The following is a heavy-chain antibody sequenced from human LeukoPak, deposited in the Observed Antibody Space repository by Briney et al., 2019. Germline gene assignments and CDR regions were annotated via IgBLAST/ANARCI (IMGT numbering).Heavy chain of an antibody. CDR1: GDSVRSFHW. CDR2: IDWDDDK. V-gene: IGHV2-70*01. Sequence: PSETLSLTCTVSGDSVRSFHWSWIRQPPGKALEWLALIDWDDDKYYNTSLKTRLTISKDTSKNQVVLTMTNMDPVDTATYYCARGPRTADAFDIWGQGTMVTVSS. CDR3: ARGPRTADAFDI. J-gene: IGHJ3*02.